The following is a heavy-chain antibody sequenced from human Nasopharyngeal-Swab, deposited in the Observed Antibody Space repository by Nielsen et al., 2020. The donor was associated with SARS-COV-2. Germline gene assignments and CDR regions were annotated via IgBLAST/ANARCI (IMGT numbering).Heavy chain of an antibody. V-gene: IGHV4-30-4*01. Sequence: SNPRSPTFTLPGGAISSGVYYWCWMRQPPGKGLEWIGYNYYSGSTYYNPSLKSRVTISVDTSKNQFSLKLSSVTAADTAVYYCARDSRGWFDPWGQGTLVTVSS. D-gene: IGHD2-2*01. J-gene: IGHJ5*02. CDR1: GGAISSGVYY. CDR3: ARDSRGWFDP. CDR2: NYYSGST.